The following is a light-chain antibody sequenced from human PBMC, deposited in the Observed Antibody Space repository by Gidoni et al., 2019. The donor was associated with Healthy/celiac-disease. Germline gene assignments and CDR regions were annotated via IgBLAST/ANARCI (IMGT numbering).Light chain of an antibody. CDR1: QSISSW. CDR3: QQYNSYSYT. V-gene: IGKV1-5*01. Sequence: IQMTQSPSTLAASVGDRVTITCRASQSISSWLAWYQQKPGKAPKLLIYDASSLESGVPSRFSGSGSGTEFTITISSLQPDDFATYYCQQYNSYSYTFGQGTKLEIK. CDR2: DAS. J-gene: IGKJ2*01.